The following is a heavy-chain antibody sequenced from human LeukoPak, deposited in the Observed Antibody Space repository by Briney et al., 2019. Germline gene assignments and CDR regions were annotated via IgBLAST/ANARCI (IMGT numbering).Heavy chain of an antibody. V-gene: IGHV3-30*02. CDR2: IRYDGSNK. CDR3: AKTITMVRGGSNDY. J-gene: IGHJ4*02. D-gene: IGHD3-10*01. Sequence: GGSLRLSCAASGFTFSSYGMHWVRQAPGKGLEWVAFIRYDGSNKYYADSVKGRFTISRDNSKNTLYLQMNSLRAEDTAVYYCAKTITMVRGGSNDYWGQGTLVTVSS. CDR1: GFTFSSYG.